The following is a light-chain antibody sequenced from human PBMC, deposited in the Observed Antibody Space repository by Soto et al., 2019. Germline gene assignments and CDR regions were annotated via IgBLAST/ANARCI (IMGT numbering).Light chain of an antibody. CDR3: QHRSNWPPLT. CDR2: DAS. V-gene: IGKV3-11*01. J-gene: IGKJ4*01. CDR1: QSVSRY. Sequence: EIVLTQSPATLPLSSGERATLSCRPSQSVSRYLAWYQQKPGQAPRLLIYDASNRATGIPARFSGSGSGTDFTLTISGLEPEDFAVYYCQHRSNWPPLTFGGGTKVEIK.